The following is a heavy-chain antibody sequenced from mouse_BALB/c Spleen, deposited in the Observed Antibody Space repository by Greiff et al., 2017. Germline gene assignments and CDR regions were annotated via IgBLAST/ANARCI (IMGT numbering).Heavy chain of an antibody. CDR2: IWAGGST. V-gene: IGHV2-9*02. Sequence: QVQLKESGPGLVAPSQSLSITCTVSGFSLTSYGVHWVRQPPGKGLEWLGVIWAGGSTNYNSALMSRLSISKDNSKSQVFLKMNSLQTDDTAMYYCASYGNYVGYYAMDYWGQGTSVTVSS. J-gene: IGHJ4*01. D-gene: IGHD2-1*01. CDR3: ASYGNYVGYYAMDY. CDR1: GFSLTSYG.